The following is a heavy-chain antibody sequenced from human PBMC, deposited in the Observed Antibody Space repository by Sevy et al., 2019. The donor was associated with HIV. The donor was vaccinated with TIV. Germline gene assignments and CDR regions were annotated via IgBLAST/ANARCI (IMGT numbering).Heavy chain of an antibody. D-gene: IGHD2-15*01. CDR3: ARGTNCSGGSCYSGITYYFDY. CDR1: GGSFSDYY. CDR2: INHSGST. Sequence: SETLSLTCAVYGGSFSDYYWSWIRQTPGKGLEWIGEINHSGSTNSHPSLKSRVTMSVDTSKNQFSLKLSSATAAETVVYYCARGTNCSGGSCYSGITYYFDYWGQGTLVTVSS. V-gene: IGHV4-34*01. J-gene: IGHJ4*02.